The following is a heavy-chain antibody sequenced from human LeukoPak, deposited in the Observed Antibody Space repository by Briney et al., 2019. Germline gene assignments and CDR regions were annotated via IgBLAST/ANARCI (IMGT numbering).Heavy chain of an antibody. CDR3: ARGLVMGRAGPLGRGWFDP. J-gene: IGHJ5*02. CDR2: ISAYNGNT. V-gene: IGHV1-18*01. D-gene: IGHD3-10*01. Sequence: ASVKVSCKASGYTFTSYGISWVRQAPGQGLEWMGWISAYNGNTNYAQKLQGRVTITRNTSISTAYMELSSLRSEDTAVYYCARGLVMGRAGPLGRGWFDPWGQGTLVTVSS. CDR1: GYTFTSYG.